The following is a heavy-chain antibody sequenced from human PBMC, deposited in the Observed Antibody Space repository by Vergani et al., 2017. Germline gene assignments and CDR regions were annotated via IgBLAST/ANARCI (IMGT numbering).Heavy chain of an antibody. CDR1: EYSFGNYW. D-gene: IGHD1-1*01. CDR2: IYPADADT. CDR3: GRNTTYTDS. Sequence: EVELVQSGPEMRKPGESLKISCKGSEYSFGNYWIGLVRQMPGEDLEWMGIIYPADADTRYSPSFQGQVTISAEKSISTAFLQWDSLKASDTALYYCGRNTTYTDSWGQGTLVTVSS. J-gene: IGHJ4*02. V-gene: IGHV5-51*03.